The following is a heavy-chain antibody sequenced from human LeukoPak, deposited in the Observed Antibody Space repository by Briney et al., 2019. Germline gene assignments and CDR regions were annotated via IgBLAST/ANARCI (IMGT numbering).Heavy chain of an antibody. V-gene: IGHV1-8*01. CDR2: MNPNSGNT. CDR1: GYTFTSYD. D-gene: IGHD6-13*01. CDR3: ARDSGIAAREGADY. J-gene: IGHJ4*02. Sequence: ASVKVSCKASGYTFTSYDINWVRQATRQGLEWMGWMNPNSGNTGYAQKFQGRVTMTRNTSISTAYMELSSLRSEDTAVYYCARDSGIAAREGADYWGQGTLVTVSS.